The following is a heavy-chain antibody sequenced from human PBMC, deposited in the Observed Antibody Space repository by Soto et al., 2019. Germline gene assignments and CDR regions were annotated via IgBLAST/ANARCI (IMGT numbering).Heavy chain of an antibody. V-gene: IGHV5-51*01. J-gene: IGHJ4*02. CDR3: ARLEYGDRSYFDF. CDR1: GYTFTTYW. D-gene: IGHD4-17*01. Sequence: GESLKISCKASGYTFTTYWIGWVRQMPGKGLEWMAIIYPGGSDTRYRPSFQGQVTISADKSTSTAYPRFSSLKASDTAMYYRARLEYGDRSYFDFWAQGALVTVSS. CDR2: IYPGGSDT.